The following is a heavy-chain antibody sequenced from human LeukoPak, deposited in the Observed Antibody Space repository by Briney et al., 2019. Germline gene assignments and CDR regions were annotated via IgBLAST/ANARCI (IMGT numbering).Heavy chain of an antibody. D-gene: IGHD3-10*01. J-gene: IGHJ4*02. Sequence: GGSLRLSCAVSGFTFSSYVMSWVRQAPGKGLEWVSGITGSGGSTYYADSVKGRFTISRDNSKNTLYLQMNSLRAEDTAVYYCAKAVGSFDFAFEYWGQGTLVTVSS. CDR1: GFTFSSYV. CDR3: AKAVGSFDFAFEY. V-gene: IGHV3-23*01. CDR2: ITGSGGST.